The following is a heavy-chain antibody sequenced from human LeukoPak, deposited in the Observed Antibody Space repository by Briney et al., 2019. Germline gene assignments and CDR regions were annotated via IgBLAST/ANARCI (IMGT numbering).Heavy chain of an antibody. D-gene: IGHD4-17*01. CDR3: ARPTVPELPAGGGFDY. CDR2: IIPIFGTA. CDR1: GGTFSSYA. J-gene: IGHJ4*02. V-gene: IGHV1-69*13. Sequence: SVKVSCKASGGTFSSYAISWVRQAPGQGLEWMGGIIPIFGTANYAQKFQGRVTITADESTSTAYMELSSLRSEDTAVYYCARPTVPELPAGGGFDYWGQGTLVTVSS.